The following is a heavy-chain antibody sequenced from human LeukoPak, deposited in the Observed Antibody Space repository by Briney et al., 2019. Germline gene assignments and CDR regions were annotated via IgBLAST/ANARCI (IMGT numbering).Heavy chain of an antibody. CDR2: VKKDGSEK. Sequence: PGGSLRLSCAASGFTFSNNWMTWVRQAPGKGLEWVASVKKDGSEKYHVDSVKGRSTISRDNAKNSLYLQMSSLRVEDTAVYYCVRDKYYYDSSGPCDYWGQGTLVTVSS. D-gene: IGHD3-22*01. CDR3: VRDKYYYDSSGPCDY. V-gene: IGHV3-7*03. J-gene: IGHJ4*02. CDR1: GFTFSNNW.